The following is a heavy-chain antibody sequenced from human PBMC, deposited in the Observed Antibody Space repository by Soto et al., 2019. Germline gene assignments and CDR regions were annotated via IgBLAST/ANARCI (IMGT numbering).Heavy chain of an antibody. Sequence: GASVKVSCKASGYTFTSYDINWVRQATGQGLVWMGWMNPNSGNTGYAQKFQGRVTMTGNTSITTAYMELSGLRSDDTAVYYCARRRATAGRVVDYWGQGTLVTVSS. CDR3: ARRRATAGRVVDY. CDR1: GYTFTSYD. CDR2: MNPNSGNT. J-gene: IGHJ4*02. D-gene: IGHD6-13*01. V-gene: IGHV1-8*01.